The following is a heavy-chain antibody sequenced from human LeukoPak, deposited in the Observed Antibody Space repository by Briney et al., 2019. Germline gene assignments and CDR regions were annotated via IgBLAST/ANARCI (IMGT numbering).Heavy chain of an antibody. J-gene: IGHJ4*02. D-gene: IGHD5-12*01. CDR2: INHSGST. V-gene: IGHV4-34*01. CDR3: ARLGRGLGHY. Sequence: SETLSLTCAVYGGSFSGYYWSWIRQPPGKGLGWIGEINHSGSTNYNPSLKSRVTISVDTSKNQFSLKLSSVTAADTAVYYCARLGRGLGHYWGQGTLVTVSS. CDR1: GGSFSGYY.